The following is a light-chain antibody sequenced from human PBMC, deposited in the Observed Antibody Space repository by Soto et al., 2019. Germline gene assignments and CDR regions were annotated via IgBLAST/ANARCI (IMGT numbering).Light chain of an antibody. V-gene: IGLV2-14*03. CDR2: DVS. CDR3: SSYTGRCPLVM. CDR1: SSDVGGYNF. J-gene: IGLJ3*02. Sequence: QSVLTQPASVSGSPGQSITISCSGTSSDVGGYNFVSWYQQHSGKAPKLIIFDVSNRPSGVSNRFSGSRSANTASLTISGLQAEDEADYYCSSYTGRCPLVMFGGGTKVTVL.